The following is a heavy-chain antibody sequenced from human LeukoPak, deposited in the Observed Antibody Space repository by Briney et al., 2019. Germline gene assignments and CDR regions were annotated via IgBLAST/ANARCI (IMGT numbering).Heavy chain of an antibody. CDR3: ARGPPPHCSGGSCYSWGFVGY. CDR1: GYTFTGYD. Sequence: ASVKVSCKASGYTFTGYDINWVGQATGQGLEGMGWMNPKSGNTGYAQKFQGRVTMTRNTSISTAYMELSSLRSEDTAVYYCARGPPPHCSGGSCYSWGFVGYWGQGTQVAVSS. CDR2: MNPKSGNT. J-gene: IGHJ4*02. V-gene: IGHV1-8*01. D-gene: IGHD2-15*01.